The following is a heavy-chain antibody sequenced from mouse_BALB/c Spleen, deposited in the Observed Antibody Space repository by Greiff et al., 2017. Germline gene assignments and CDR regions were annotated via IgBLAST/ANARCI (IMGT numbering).Heavy chain of an antibody. V-gene: IGHV2-9*02. D-gene: IGHD4-1*01. CDR3: ARDQTGTNGWFAY. CDR2: IWAGGST. Sequence: VMLVESGPGLVAPSQSLSITCTVSGFSLTSYGVHWVRQPPGKGLEWLGVIWAGGSTNYNSALMSRLSISKDNSKSQVFLKMNSLQTDDTAMYDCARDQTGTNGWFAYWGQGTLVTVSA. CDR1: GFSLTSYG. J-gene: IGHJ3*01.